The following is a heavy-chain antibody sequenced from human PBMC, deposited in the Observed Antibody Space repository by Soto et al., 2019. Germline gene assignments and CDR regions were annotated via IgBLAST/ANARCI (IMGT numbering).Heavy chain of an antibody. V-gene: IGHV6-1*01. CDR1: GDSVSSNSAA. D-gene: IGHD2-15*01. J-gene: IGHJ5*02. CDR3: ARAGSGRFESRNWFDP. Sequence: PSQTLSLTCAISGDSVSSNSAAWNWIRQSPSRGLEWLGRTYYRSKWYNDYAVSVKSRITINPDTSKNQFSLQLNSVTPEDTAVYYCARAGSGRFESRNWFDPWGQGTLVTVSS. CDR2: TYYRSKWYN.